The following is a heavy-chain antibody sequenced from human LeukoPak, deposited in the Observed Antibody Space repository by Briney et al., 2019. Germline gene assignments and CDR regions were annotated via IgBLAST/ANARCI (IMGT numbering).Heavy chain of an antibody. CDR3: ATPGIAVAGLYDY. Sequence: GGSLRLSCTASGFTLSSYEMSWIRQAPGKGLGWVSSIDYSGGSTYYADSVKGRFTISRDNSKNTLYLQMNSLRAEDTAVYYCATPGIAVAGLYDYWGQGTLVTVSS. V-gene: IGHV3-23*01. J-gene: IGHJ4*02. CDR2: IDYSGGST. CDR1: GFTLSSYE. D-gene: IGHD6-19*01.